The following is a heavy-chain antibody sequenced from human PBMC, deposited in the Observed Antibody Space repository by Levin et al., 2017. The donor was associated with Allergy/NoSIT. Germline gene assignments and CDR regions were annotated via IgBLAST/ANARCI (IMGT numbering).Heavy chain of an antibody. J-gene: IGHJ4*02. CDR3: AMGYGGTPYYFDY. CDR1: GFTFSSYW. D-gene: IGHD4-23*01. Sequence: LSLTCAASGFTFSSYWMSWVRQAPGKGLEWVANIKQDGSEKYYVDSVKGRFTISRDNAKNSLYLQMNSLRAEDTAVYYCAMGYGGTPYYFDYWGQGTLVTVSS. CDR2: IKQDGSEK. V-gene: IGHV3-7*04.